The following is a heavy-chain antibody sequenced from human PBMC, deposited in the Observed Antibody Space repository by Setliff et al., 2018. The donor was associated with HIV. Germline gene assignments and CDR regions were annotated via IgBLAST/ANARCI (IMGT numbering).Heavy chain of an antibody. CDR1: GGSFSEYY. Sequence: SETLSLTCAVYGGSFSEYYWSWVRQPPGKGLEWLGEISHSGTTNYNPSLKSRVTISVETSKNQFSLKLSSVTAADTAVYYCARAMGGSRTDFDYWGQGTLVTVSS. D-gene: IGHD2-2*01. V-gene: IGHV4-34*01. J-gene: IGHJ4*02. CDR2: ISHSGTT. CDR3: ARAMGGSRTDFDY.